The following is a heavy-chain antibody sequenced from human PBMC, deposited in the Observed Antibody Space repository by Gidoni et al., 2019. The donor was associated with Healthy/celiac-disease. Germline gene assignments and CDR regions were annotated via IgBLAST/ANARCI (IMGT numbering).Heavy chain of an antibody. J-gene: IGHJ6*02. D-gene: IGHD2-2*02. Sequence: QVQLVQSGAEVKKPGSSVKVSCTASGGTFSSYTISWVRQASGQGLEWMGRIIPILGLANYAQKFQGRVTITADKSTSTAYMELSSLRSEDTAVYYCARDPRGEDCSSTSCYMYYYYGMDVWGQGTTVTVSS. V-gene: IGHV1-69*08. CDR3: ARDPRGEDCSSTSCYMYYYYGMDV. CDR1: GGTFSSYT. CDR2: IIPILGLA.